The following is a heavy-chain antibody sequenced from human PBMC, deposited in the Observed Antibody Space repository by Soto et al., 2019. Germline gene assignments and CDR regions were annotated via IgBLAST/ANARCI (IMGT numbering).Heavy chain of an antibody. CDR1: GGSFSTPEYS. Sequence: TLSLRCTVSGGSFSTPEYSWSWIPQPPGKAPEWIGYVYHNGNASPKPSLKSRVTISLDGAKNQFSLKVTSVTAADKGLYYCAARPYYYYGLDVWGQGTTGTVSS. V-gene: IGHV4-30-2*01. CDR3: AARPYYYYGLDV. J-gene: IGHJ6*02. CDR2: VYHNGNA. D-gene: IGHD3-10*01.